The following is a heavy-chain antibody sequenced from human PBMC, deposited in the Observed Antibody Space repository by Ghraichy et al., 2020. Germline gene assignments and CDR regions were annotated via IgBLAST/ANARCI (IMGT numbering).Heavy chain of an antibody. CDR1: GGSISSGGYS. Sequence: SQTLSLTCAVSGGSISSGGYSWSWIRQPPGKGLEWIGYIYHSGSTYYNPSLKSRVTISVDRSKNQFSLKLSSVTAADTAVYYCATTYYDFWSGYYDGAFDIWGQGTMVTVSS. CDR2: IYHSGST. D-gene: IGHD3-3*01. J-gene: IGHJ3*02. V-gene: IGHV4-30-2*01. CDR3: ATTYYDFWSGYYDGAFDI.